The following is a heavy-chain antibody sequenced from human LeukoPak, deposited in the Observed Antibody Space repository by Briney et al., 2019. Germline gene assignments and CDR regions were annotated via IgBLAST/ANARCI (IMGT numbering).Heavy chain of an antibody. D-gene: IGHD6-13*01. J-gene: IGHJ4*02. CDR1: GFTLSNYN. CDR3: ARNSSSCYIDQ. Sequence: PGGSLRLSRAASGFTLSNYNMNWVRQAPGQGPQWVSDIRANGYSIYYADSLKCRFTISRDNYKDTLYLQMTSLRAEDTGVYYCARNSSSCYIDQWGQGTLVTVSS. CDR2: IRANGYSI. V-gene: IGHV3-23*01.